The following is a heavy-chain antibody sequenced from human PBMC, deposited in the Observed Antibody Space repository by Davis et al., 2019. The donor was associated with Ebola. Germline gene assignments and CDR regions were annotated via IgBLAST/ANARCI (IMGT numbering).Heavy chain of an antibody. CDR1: GGSFSGYY. J-gene: IGHJ5*02. CDR3: ARGVNPLRFLEWFARGNWFDP. V-gene: IGHV4-34*01. D-gene: IGHD3-3*01. CDR2: INHSGST. Sequence: MPSETLSLTCAAYGGSFSGYYWSWIRQPPGKGLEWIGEINHSGSTNYNPSLKSRVTISVDTSKNQFSLKLSSMTAADTAVYYCARGVNPLRFLEWFARGNWFDPWGQGTLVTVSS.